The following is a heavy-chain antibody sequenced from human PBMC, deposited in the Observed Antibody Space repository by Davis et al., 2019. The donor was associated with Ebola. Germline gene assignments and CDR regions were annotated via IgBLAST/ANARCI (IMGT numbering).Heavy chain of an antibody. J-gene: IGHJ3*02. V-gene: IGHV3-21*01. Sequence: GESLKISCAAAGFTFSSYTMTWVRQAPGKGLEWVSSISISRAFIYYADSVKGRFTVSRDNAKNSLSLQMNSLRAEDTAVYYCAGGESGWDASDIWGRGTMVTVSS. CDR3: AGGESGWDASDI. CDR1: GFTFSSYT. D-gene: IGHD6-19*01. CDR2: ISISRAFI.